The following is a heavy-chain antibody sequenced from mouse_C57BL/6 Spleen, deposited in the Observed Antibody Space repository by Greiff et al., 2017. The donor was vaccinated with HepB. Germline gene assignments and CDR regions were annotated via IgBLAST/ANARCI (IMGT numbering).Heavy chain of an antibody. CDR2: INPYNGGT. D-gene: IGHD1-1*01. CDR3: ARGITTVVPYFDY. V-gene: IGHV1-19*01. Sequence: VQLKESGPVLVKPGASVKMSCKASGYTFTDYYMNWVKQSHGKSLEWIGVINPYNGGTSYNQKFKGKATLTVDKSSSTAYMELNSLTSEDSAVYYCARGITTVVPYFDYWGQGTTLTVSS. CDR1: GYTFTDYY. J-gene: IGHJ2*01.